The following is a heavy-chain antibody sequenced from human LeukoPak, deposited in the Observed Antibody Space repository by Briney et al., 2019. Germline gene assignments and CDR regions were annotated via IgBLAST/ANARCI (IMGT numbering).Heavy chain of an antibody. CDR1: GYTFTGYY. J-gene: IGHJ4*02. V-gene: IGHV1-2*06. CDR3: ARVLRSGSYEYYFDY. Sequence: ASVKVSCKASGYTFTGYYMHWVRQAPGQGLEWMGRINPNSGGTNYAQKFQGRVTMTRDTSISTAYMELSRLRSDDTAVNYCARVLRSGSYEYYFDYWGQGTLVTVSS. D-gene: IGHD1-26*01. CDR2: INPNSGGT.